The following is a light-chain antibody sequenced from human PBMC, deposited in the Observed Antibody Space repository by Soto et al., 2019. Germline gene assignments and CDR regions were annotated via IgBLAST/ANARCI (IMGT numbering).Light chain of an antibody. CDR3: LQHNSYPQT. J-gene: IGKJ1*01. V-gene: IGKV1-17*01. CDR1: QGIRDA. Sequence: IQMTQSPSSLSASVEDRVTITCRASQGIRDALGWYQQKPGKAPKRLIYAASSLQSGVPSRFSGSGSGTEFTLTISSLQPEDFATYYCLQHNSYPQTFGQGTKVEIK. CDR2: AAS.